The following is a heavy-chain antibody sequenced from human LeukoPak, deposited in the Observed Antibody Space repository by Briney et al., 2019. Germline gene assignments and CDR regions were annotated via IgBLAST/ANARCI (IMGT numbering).Heavy chain of an antibody. J-gene: IGHJ4*02. CDR1: GFTFSSYS. V-gene: IGHV3-21*01. D-gene: IGHD3-22*01. Sequence: GGSLRLSCAASGFTFSSYSMNWVRQAPGKGLEWVSSISSSSSYIYYADSVKGRFTISRDNAKNSLYLQMNSLRAVDTAVYYCARDLEVPYYYDSSGYLDYWGQGTLVTVSS. CDR3: ARDLEVPYYYDSSGYLDY. CDR2: ISSSSSYI.